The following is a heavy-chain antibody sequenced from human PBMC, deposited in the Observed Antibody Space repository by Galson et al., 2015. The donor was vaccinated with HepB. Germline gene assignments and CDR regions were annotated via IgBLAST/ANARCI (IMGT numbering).Heavy chain of an antibody. CDR3: ARDGIAAPFQDYYGMDV. J-gene: IGHJ6*02. CDR2: IYSGGST. Sequence: SLRLSCAASGFTVSSNYMSWVRQAPGKGLEWVSVIYSGGSTYYADSVKGRFTISRDNSKNTLYLQMNSLRAGDTAVYYCARDGIAAPFQDYYGMDVWGQGTTVTVSS. V-gene: IGHV3-53*01. D-gene: IGHD6-6*01. CDR1: GFTVSSNY.